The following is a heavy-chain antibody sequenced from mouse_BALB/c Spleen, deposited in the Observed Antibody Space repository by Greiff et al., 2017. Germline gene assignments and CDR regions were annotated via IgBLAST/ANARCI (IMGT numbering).Heavy chain of an antibody. CDR3: ARSGGYDWFAY. J-gene: IGHJ3*01. CDR2: IYPGDGDT. CDR1: GYAFSSSW. D-gene: IGHD2-2*01. Sequence: VQLQQSGPELVKPGASVKISCKASGYAFSSSWMNWVKQRPGQGLEWIGRIYPGDGDTNYNGKFKGKATLTADKSSSTAYMQLSSLTSVDSAVYFCARSGGYDWFAYWGQGTLVTVSA. V-gene: IGHV1-82*01.